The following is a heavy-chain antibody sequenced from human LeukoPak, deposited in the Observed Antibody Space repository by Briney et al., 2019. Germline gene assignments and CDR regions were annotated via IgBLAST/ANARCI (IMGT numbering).Heavy chain of an antibody. V-gene: IGHV4-59*08. Sequence: PSETLSLTCAVYGGSFSGYYWSWIRQSPEKGLEWIGYISHSGSTHYNPSLKSRITISVDTSKIHFSLNLTSVTAADTAVYYCARLYLPATRFDYWGQGTLVTVSS. D-gene: IGHD5-24*01. CDR2: ISHSGST. J-gene: IGHJ4*02. CDR1: GGSFSGYY. CDR3: ARLYLPATRFDY.